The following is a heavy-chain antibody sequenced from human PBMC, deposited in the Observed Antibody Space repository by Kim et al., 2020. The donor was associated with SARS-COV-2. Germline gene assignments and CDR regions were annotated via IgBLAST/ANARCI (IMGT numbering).Heavy chain of an antibody. Sequence: GGSLRLSCAASGFTFSDYYMSWIRQAPGKGLEWVSSISSSGSTIYYADSVKGRFTISRDNAKNSLYLQMNSLRAEDTAVYYCARDKGTRYCSGGSCNRYLVYYWMDVWGQGPTVTVP. D-gene: IGHD2-15*01. J-gene: IGHJ6*02. CDR2: ISSSGSTI. CDR1: GFTFSDYY. CDR3: ARDKGTRYCSGGSCNRYLVYYWMDV. V-gene: IGHV3-11*01.